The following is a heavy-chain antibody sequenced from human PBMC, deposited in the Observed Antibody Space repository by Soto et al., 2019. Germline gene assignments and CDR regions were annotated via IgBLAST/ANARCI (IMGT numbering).Heavy chain of an antibody. Sequence: ASVKVSCKASGYTFTSYAMHWVRQAPGQRLEWMGWINAGNGNTKYSQKFQGRVTITRDTSASTAYMELSSLRSEDTAVYYCARVIGGLYYFDYWGQGTLVTVPS. CDR2: INAGNGNT. V-gene: IGHV1-3*01. CDR3: ARVIGGLYYFDY. D-gene: IGHD3-16*01. J-gene: IGHJ4*02. CDR1: GYTFTSYA.